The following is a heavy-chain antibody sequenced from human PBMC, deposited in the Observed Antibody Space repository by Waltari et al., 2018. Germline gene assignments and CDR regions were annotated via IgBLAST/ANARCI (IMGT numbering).Heavy chain of an antibody. J-gene: IGHJ6*02. V-gene: IGHV1-69*01. CDR2: IIPIFGTA. Sequence: QVQLVHSGAEVKKPGSTVKVSCTASGGTFSSYAIRRGRQAPGHRLGWVGGIIPIFGTANYAQKFQGRVTITADESTSTAYMELSSLRSEDTAVYYCASTVVVPAAIGYYYYGMDVWGQGTTVTVSS. D-gene: IGHD2-2*02. CDR3: ASTVVVPAAIGYYYYGMDV. CDR1: GGTFSSYA.